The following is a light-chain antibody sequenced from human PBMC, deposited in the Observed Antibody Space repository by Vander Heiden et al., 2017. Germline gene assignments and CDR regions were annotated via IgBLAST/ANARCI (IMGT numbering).Light chain of an antibody. Sequence: DIQMTQSPSTLSASVGDRVTITCRASQSISSWLAWYQQKPGKAPKLLIYKASSLKSGVPSRFSGSGSGAEFTLTINSLQPDDFATYYCQEENSSSRTFGQWTKVEIK. CDR1: QSISSW. CDR2: KAS. J-gene: IGKJ1*01. CDR3: QEENSSSRT. V-gene: IGKV1-5*03.